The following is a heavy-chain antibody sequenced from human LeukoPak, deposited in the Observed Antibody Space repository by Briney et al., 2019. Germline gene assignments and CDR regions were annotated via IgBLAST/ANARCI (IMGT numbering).Heavy chain of an antibody. CDR3: ASPKYSSGWYGEYYYYMDV. CDR1: GGTFSSYA. V-gene: IGHV1-69*06. D-gene: IGHD6-19*01. J-gene: IGHJ6*03. Sequence: GSSVKLSCKASGGTFSSYAISWVRQAPGQGLEWMGGVIPIFGTANYAQKFQGRVTITADKSTSTAYMELSSLRSEDKAVYYCASPKYSSGWYGEYYYYMDVWGKGTTVTVSS. CDR2: VIPIFGTA.